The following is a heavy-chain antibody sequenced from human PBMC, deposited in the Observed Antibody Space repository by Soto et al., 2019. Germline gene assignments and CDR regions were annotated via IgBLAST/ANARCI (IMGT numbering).Heavy chain of an antibody. CDR2: ISYDGSNK. D-gene: IGHD3-10*01. V-gene: IGHV3-30*18. J-gene: IGHJ4*02. CDR1: GFTFSSYG. Sequence: GGSLRLSCAASGFTFSSYGMHWVRQAPGKGLEWVAVISYDGSNKYYADSVKGRFTISRDNSKNTLYLQMNSLRAEDTAVYYCAKDQRSITMVRGVMNYWGQGTLVTVSS. CDR3: AKDQRSITMVRGVMNY.